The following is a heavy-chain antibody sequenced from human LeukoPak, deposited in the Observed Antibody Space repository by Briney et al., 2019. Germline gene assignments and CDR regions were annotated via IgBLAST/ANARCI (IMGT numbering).Heavy chain of an antibody. D-gene: IGHD2-21*01. V-gene: IGHV3-48*01. CDR1: GFTFSSYS. Sequence: GGSLRLSCAASGFTFSSYSMSWVRQAPGKGLEWISFIITTSTTIYYADSVKGRFTISRDNAKNSLYLQMDSLRAEDTAVYYCARTAINVFQHWGQGTLVTVSS. CDR3: ARTAINVFQH. J-gene: IGHJ1*01. CDR2: IITTSTTI.